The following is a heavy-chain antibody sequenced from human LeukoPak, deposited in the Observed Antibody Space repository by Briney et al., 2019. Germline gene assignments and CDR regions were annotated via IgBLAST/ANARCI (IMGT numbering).Heavy chain of an antibody. D-gene: IGHD4-23*01. CDR1: GYTFTSYD. J-gene: IGHJ4*02. Sequence: ASVKVSCKASGYTFTSYDINWVRQATGQGLEWMGWMNPNSGNTGYAQKFQGRVTMTRNTSISTDYMELSSLRSDDTAVYYCARDGDDYGGNELDYWGQGTLVTVSS. CDR2: MNPNSGNT. V-gene: IGHV1-8*01. CDR3: ARDGDDYGGNELDY.